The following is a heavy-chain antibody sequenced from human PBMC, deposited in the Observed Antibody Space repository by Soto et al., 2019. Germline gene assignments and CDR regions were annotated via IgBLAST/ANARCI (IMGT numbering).Heavy chain of an antibody. D-gene: IGHD6-19*01. Sequence: ASVKVSCKASGYTFTAYYMCWVRQAPGQGLEWMGWINPNSGGTNYAQKFQGWVTMTRDTSISTAYMELNRLRSDDTAVYYCATAGKVAYSSGWYDRASHFDYWGQGTPVTVSS. CDR1: GYTFTAYY. J-gene: IGHJ4*02. CDR3: ATAGKVAYSSGWYDRASHFDY. CDR2: INPNSGGT. V-gene: IGHV1-2*04.